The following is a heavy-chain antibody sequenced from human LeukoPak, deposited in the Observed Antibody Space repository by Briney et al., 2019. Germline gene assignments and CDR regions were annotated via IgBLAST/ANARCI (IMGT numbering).Heavy chain of an antibody. D-gene: IGHD3-10*01. CDR1: GGSISSGGYS. V-gene: IGHV4-30-2*01. CDR3: ARALWFGETEVYYFDY. Sequence: SETLSLTCAVSGGSISSGGYSWSWIRQPPGKGLEWIGYIYHSGSTYYNPSFKSRVTISVDRSKNQFSLKLSSVTAADTAVYYCARALWFGETEVYYFDYWGQGTLVTVSS. CDR2: IYHSGST. J-gene: IGHJ4*02.